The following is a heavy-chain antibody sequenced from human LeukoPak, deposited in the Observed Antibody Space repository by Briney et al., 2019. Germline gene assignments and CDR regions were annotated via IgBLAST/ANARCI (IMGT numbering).Heavy chain of an antibody. CDR2: ISGSGSNT. J-gene: IGHJ4*02. V-gene: IGHV3-23*01. CDR3: AKDVLSGTYYHFDQ. D-gene: IGHD1-26*01. Sequence: GGSLRLSCAASGFTFSSYAMSWVRQAPGKGLEWVSGISGSGSNTYYADSVMGRFTISRDNSKNTLYLQMNSLRAEDTAVYYCAKDVLSGTYYHFDQWGQGTLVTVSS. CDR1: GFTFSSYA.